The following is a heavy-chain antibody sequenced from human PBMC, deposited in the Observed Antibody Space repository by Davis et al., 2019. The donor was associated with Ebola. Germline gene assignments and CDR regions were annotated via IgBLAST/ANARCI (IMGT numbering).Heavy chain of an antibody. CDR1: GYTFTDYY. J-gene: IGHJ4*02. V-gene: IGHV1-2*06. CDR3: ARTQDYDFWSGYYDY. CDR2: INPKSGGT. D-gene: IGHD3-3*01. Sequence: AASVKVSCKASGYTFTDYYIHWVRQAPGQGLEWVGRINPKSGGTHSPQNFEGRVTLTRDTSITTAYMELRSLRSDDTAVYYCARTQDYDFWSGYYDYWGQGTLVTVSS.